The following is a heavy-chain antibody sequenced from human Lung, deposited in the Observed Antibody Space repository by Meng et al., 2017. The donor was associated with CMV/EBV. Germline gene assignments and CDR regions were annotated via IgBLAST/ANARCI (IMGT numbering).Heavy chain of an antibody. CDR1: GGSFSTYT. J-gene: IGHJ4*02. CDR3: ARGRGNQPLFDF. D-gene: IGHD2/OR15-2a*01. Sequence: QVHLAQFGAEVKKPGSSVKVACKTSGGSFSTYTFSWVRQAPGQGLEWMGGLIPVLNKAKSAPRFQDRVTFTADETTTTAYMELSSLTFEGTAVYFCARGRGNQPLFDFWGQGTLVTVSS. V-gene: IGHV1-69*10. CDR2: LIPVLNKA.